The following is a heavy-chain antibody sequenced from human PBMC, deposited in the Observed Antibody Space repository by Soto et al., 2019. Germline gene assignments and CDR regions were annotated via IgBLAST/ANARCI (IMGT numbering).Heavy chain of an antibody. D-gene: IGHD1-26*01. CDR3: ASDLVGASDSYGLDV. V-gene: IGHV3-33*01. Sequence: GWSLRLSCAASGFTFSNYGMHWCRQAPGKGLEWVAIIWHDGNNKYYADSVRGRFIIPRDNSKNRLYLQMNSLRAEDTAVYYCASDLVGASDSYGLDVWGQGTPVTVSS. CDR2: IWHDGNNK. CDR1: GFTFSNYG. J-gene: IGHJ6*02.